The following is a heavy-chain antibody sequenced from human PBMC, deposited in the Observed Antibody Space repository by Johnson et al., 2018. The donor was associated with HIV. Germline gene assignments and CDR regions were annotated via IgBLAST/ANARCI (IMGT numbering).Heavy chain of an antibody. CDR1: GFTFSSSG. CDR2: IRYDGRNK. D-gene: IGHD4-23*01. J-gene: IGHJ3*02. Sequence: QVQLVESGGGVVQPGGSLRLSCAASGFTFSSSGMHWVRQAPGKGLEWVAFIRYDGRNKDYADSVKGRFTISRDNSKNTLSLQMISLRAEDTAMYYCAKARSLLDYGGFDAFDIWGQGTMVTVSS. V-gene: IGHV3-30*02. CDR3: AKARSLLDYGGFDAFDI.